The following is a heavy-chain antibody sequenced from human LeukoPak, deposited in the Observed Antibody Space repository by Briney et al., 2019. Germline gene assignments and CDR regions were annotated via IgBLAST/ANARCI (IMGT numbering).Heavy chain of an antibody. J-gene: IGHJ6*03. D-gene: IGHD3-3*01. CDR2: IIPIFGTA. Sequence: SVKVSCKASGGTFSSYAISWVRQAPGQGLEWMGRIIPIFGTANYAQKFQGRVTVTTDESTSTAYMELSSLRSEDTAVYYCATQYDFWSGYYTGINYYYMDVWGKGTTVTVSS. V-gene: IGHV1-69*05. CDR3: ATQYDFWSGYYTGINYYYMDV. CDR1: GGTFSSYA.